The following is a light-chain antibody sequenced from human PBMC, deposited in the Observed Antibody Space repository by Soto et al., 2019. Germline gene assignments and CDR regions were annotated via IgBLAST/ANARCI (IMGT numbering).Light chain of an antibody. CDR2: QDD. J-gene: IGLJ1*01. Sequence: SYELTQPPSVSVSPGQTASITCSGDKLGDRFASWYQQKPGQSPVLVIYQDDKRPSGIPERFSGSNSGKTATLTISGTQTTDEADYYCQAWDSSTLYVFGTGTKLTVL. V-gene: IGLV3-1*01. CDR1: KLGDRF. CDR3: QAWDSSTLYV.